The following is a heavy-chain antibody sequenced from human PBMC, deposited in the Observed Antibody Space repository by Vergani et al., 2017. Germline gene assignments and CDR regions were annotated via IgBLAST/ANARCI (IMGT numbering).Heavy chain of an antibody. J-gene: IGHJ6*02. D-gene: IGHD2-21*02. CDR1: GGSISSSSYY. Sequence: QLQLQESGPGLVKPSETLSLTCTVSGGSISSSSYYWGWIRQPPGKGLEWIGSIYYSGSTYYNHSLKSRFTISVDTSKTQFSLKLSPVTAADTAVYYCARHLAYCGGDCYPYYYGMDVWGQGTTVTVSS. CDR2: IYYSGST. CDR3: ARHLAYCGGDCYPYYYGMDV. V-gene: IGHV4-39*01.